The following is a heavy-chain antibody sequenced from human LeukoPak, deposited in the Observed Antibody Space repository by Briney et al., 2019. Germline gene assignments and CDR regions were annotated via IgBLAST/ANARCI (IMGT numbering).Heavy chain of an antibody. CDR2: ISGSGGST. D-gene: IGHD3-10*01. V-gene: IGHV3-23*01. CDR1: GFTFSSYA. CDR3: AKDHEGWGVNWFDP. Sequence: GGSLRLSCAASGFTFSSYAMSWVRQAPGKGLEWVSAISGSGGSTYYADSVKGRITISRDNSKNTLYLQMNSLRAEDTAVYYCAKDHEGWGVNWFDPWGQGTLVTVSS. J-gene: IGHJ5*02.